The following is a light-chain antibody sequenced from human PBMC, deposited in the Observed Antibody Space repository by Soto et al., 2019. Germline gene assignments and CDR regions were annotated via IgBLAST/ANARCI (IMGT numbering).Light chain of an antibody. J-gene: IGKJ5*01. V-gene: IGKV3-20*01. Sequence: EIVLTQSPGTLSLSPGESATLSCRASQTVSSYFLAWYQQRPGQAPRLLIYGASSRATGIPDRFSGSGSGTDFTLTISSLQPEDFATYYCQQSYSTLITFGQGTRLET. CDR3: QQSYSTLIT. CDR1: QTVSSYF. CDR2: GAS.